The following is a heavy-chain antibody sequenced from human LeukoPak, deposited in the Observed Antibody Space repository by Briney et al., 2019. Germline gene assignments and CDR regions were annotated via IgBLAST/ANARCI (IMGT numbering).Heavy chain of an antibody. CDR3: AKDMGYSGYAGGADAFDI. Sequence: PGRSLRLSCAASGFTFDDYAMHWVRQAPGKGLEWVSGISWNSGSIGYADSVKGRFTISRDNAKNSLYLQMNSLRAEDTALYYCAKDMGYSGYAGGADAFDIWGQGTMVTVSS. J-gene: IGHJ3*02. D-gene: IGHD5-12*01. CDR2: ISWNSGSI. V-gene: IGHV3-9*01. CDR1: GFTFDDYA.